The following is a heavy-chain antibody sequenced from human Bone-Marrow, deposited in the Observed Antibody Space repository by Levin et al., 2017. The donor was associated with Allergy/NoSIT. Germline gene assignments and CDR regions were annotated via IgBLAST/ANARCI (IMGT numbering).Heavy chain of an antibody. V-gene: IGHV4-4*07. D-gene: IGHD3-10*01. J-gene: IGHJ4*02. CDR2: IYRGGIT. CDR1: GASINIYY. CDR3: ARGGEFVDY. Sequence: PSEPLSLTCTVSGASINIYYWSWIRQSAGKGLEWIGRIYRGGITNYNPSLKSRITMSLDTSKNQFSLNLTSVTAADTAVYYCARGGEFVDYWGQGTLVTVSS.